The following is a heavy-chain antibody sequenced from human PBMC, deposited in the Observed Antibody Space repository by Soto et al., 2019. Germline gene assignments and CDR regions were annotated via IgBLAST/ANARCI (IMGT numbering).Heavy chain of an antibody. V-gene: IGHV1-8*01. D-gene: IGHD3-16*01. CDR1: GYTFINYD. CDR3: ARVGDSSYYGMDV. Sequence: SVKVSFKASGYTFINYDINWVRQGTGQGLEWMGWMNPNSGNTGYAQKFQGRVTMTRSTSISTAYMELSSLRSEDTAVYYCARVGDSSYYGMDVWGQGTTVTVSS. CDR2: MNPNSGNT. J-gene: IGHJ6*02.